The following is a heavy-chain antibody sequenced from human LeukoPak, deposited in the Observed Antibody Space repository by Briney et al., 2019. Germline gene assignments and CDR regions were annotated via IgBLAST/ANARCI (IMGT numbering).Heavy chain of an antibody. J-gene: IGHJ4*02. D-gene: IGHD3-16*02. CDR3: ARADYVWGSYRANDY. V-gene: IGHV4-34*01. Sequence: SETLSLTCGVFGGSFSGYYWTWLRQPPGKGLEWIGQINHRGSSHYNPSLRSRVTISVDTSKTQFSLKLTSVTAADTAVYYCARADYVWGSYRANDYWGQGTLVTVSS. CDR2: INHRGSS. CDR1: GGSFSGYY.